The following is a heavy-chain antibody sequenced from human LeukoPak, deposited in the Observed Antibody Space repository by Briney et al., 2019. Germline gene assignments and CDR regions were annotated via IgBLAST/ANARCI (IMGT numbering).Heavy chain of an antibody. CDR2: IVVGSGNT. Sequence: SVKVSCKASGFTFSSSVMQWVRQARGQRLEWIGWIVVGSGNTNYAQKFQERVTITRDMSTSTAYMELSSLRSEDTAVYYCAADIVGATGYYFDYWGRGTLVTVSS. J-gene: IGHJ4*02. V-gene: IGHV1-58*02. CDR1: GFTFSSSV. CDR3: AADIVGATGYYFDY. D-gene: IGHD1-26*01.